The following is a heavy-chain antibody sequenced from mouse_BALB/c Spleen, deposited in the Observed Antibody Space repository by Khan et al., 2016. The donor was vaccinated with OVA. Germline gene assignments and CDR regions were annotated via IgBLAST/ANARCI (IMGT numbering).Heavy chain of an antibody. CDR2: IYPGSGNT. D-gene: IGHD1-2*01. Sequence: VQLQESGTELARPGASVKLSCKATGYTFTDYYITWVKQRSRQGLEWIGEIYPGSGNTYYNENFKVKASLTADKSSNTAYMELTSLTTEDSAVXFCARVDTTALDCWGQGTTLTVSS. CDR1: GYTFTDYY. J-gene: IGHJ2*01. CDR3: ARVDTTALDC. V-gene: IGHV1-77*01.